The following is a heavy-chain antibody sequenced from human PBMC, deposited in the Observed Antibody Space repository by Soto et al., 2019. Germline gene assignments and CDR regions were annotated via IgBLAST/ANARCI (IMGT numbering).Heavy chain of an antibody. CDR1: GGSIGRHY. Sequence: PSETLSLTCIVSGGSIGRHYCNWMRQPPGKSLEWIGYIYYSGSTNYSPSLKSRVTMSVDTSKNQFSLSLNSVTTADTAVYYCARGGLYSSQTANFDSWGQGILVTVSS. CDR3: ARGGLYSSQTANFDS. CDR2: IYYSGST. D-gene: IGHD6-19*01. J-gene: IGHJ5*01. V-gene: IGHV4-59*11.